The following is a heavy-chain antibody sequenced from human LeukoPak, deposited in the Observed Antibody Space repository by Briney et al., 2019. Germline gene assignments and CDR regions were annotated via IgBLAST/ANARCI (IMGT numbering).Heavy chain of an antibody. D-gene: IGHD2-8*01. Sequence: PGGSLRLSCAASGFNFTTRGMHWVRQAPGKGPQWVAFAGNDGRIKYNENSVEGRFTISRDNSKNTPYLQMNSLRPEDTAVYYCATTEGVTDKWLDPWGQGTQVTVSS. CDR3: ATTEGVTDKWLDP. J-gene: IGHJ5*02. V-gene: IGHV3-30*02. CDR1: GFNFTTRG. CDR2: AGNDGRIK.